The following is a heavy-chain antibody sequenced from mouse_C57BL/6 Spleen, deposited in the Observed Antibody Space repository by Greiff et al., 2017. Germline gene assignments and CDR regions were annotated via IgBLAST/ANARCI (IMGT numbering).Heavy chain of an antibody. V-gene: IGHV5-17*01. D-gene: IGHD2-3*01. CDR3: ARDDGYYDY. J-gene: IGHJ2*01. CDR1: GFTFSDYG. Sequence: DVMLVESGGGLVKPGGSLKISCAASGFTFSDYGMHWVRQAPEKGLEWVAYISSGSSTIYYADTVKGRFTISRDNAKNTLFLQMTSLRSEDTAMYYCARDDGYYDYWGQGTTLTVSS. CDR2: ISSGSSTI.